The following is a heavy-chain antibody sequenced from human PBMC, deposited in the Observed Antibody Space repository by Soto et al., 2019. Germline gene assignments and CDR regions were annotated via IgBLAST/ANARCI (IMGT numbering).Heavy chain of an antibody. CDR3: ARKAVEMATIKYSPFDY. J-gene: IGHJ4*02. CDR1: GGTFSSYA. V-gene: IGHV1-69*13. CDR2: IIPIFGTA. Sequence: GASVKVSCKASGGTFSSYAISWVRQAPGQGLEWMGGIIPIFGTANYAQKFQGRVTITADESTSTAYMELSSLRSEDTAVYYCARKAVEMATIKYSPFDYWGQGTLVTVSS. D-gene: IGHD5-12*01.